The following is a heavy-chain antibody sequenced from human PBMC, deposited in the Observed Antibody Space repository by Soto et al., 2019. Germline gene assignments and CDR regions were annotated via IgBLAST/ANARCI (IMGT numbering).Heavy chain of an antibody. Sequence: SVNVAWQASGYTFTGYCMHWVLQAPGQGLEWMGWINPNSGGTNYAQKFQGRVTMTRDTSISTAYMELSRLRSDDTAVYYCASGWHSRSLNYWGQGTLVTVSS. D-gene: IGHD6-6*01. J-gene: IGHJ4*02. CDR3: ASGWHSRSLNY. CDR2: INPNSGGT. CDR1: GYTFTGYC. V-gene: IGHV1-2*02.